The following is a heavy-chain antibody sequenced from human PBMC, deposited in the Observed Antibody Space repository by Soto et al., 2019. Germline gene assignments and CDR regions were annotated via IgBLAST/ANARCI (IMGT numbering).Heavy chain of an antibody. CDR3: ARMSYYDYVWGSYRYTTFDY. D-gene: IGHD3-16*02. CDR2: IYHSGST. Sequence: PWETLSLTCAVSGYSISSGYYWGWIRQPPGKGLEWIGSIYHSGSTYYNPSLKSRVTISVDTSKNQFSLKLSSVTAADTAVYYCARMSYYDYVWGSYRYTTFDYWGQGTLVTVSS. J-gene: IGHJ4*02. CDR1: GYSISSGYY. V-gene: IGHV4-38-2*01.